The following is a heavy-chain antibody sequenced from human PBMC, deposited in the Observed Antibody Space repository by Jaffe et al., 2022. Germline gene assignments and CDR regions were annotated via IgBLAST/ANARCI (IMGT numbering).Heavy chain of an antibody. CDR1: GYTFTGYY. D-gene: IGHD2-2*01. V-gene: IGHV1-2*06. Sequence: QVQLVQSGAEVKKPGASVKVSCKASGYTFTGYYMHWVRQAPGQGLEWMGRINPNSGGTNYAQKFQGRVTMTRDTSISTAYMELSRLRSDDTAVYYCARPRKVPADNYYYYYMDVWGKGTTVTVSS. J-gene: IGHJ6*03. CDR3: ARPRKVPADNYYYYYMDV. CDR2: INPNSGGT.